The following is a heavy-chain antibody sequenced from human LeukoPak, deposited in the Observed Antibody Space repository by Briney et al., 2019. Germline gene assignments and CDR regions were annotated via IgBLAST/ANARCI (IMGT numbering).Heavy chain of an antibody. Sequence: GGSLRLSCAASGFTFSSYWMSWVRQAPGKGLEWVANIKQDGSEKYYVDSVKGRFTISRDNAKNSLYLQMNSLRAEDTAVYYCAKDSGRDSSGWYKPFWYFDYWGQGTLVTVSS. CDR1: GFTFSSYW. J-gene: IGHJ4*02. CDR3: AKDSGRDSSGWYKPFWYFDY. D-gene: IGHD6-19*01. V-gene: IGHV3-7*03. CDR2: IKQDGSEK.